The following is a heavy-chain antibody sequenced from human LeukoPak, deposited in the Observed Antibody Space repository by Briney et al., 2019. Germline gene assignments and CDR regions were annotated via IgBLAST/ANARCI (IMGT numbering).Heavy chain of an antibody. Sequence: GGSLRLSCAAPGFTFRNYGMHWVRQAPGKGLEWVAIIWYDGSKNYYADSVKGRFSISGDNFNNTLYLHMNSLRAEDTALYYCARAPYTTGRSFYFDSWGQGTLVTVSS. J-gene: IGHJ4*02. CDR3: ARAPYTTGRSFYFDS. V-gene: IGHV3-33*01. CDR1: GFTFRNYG. CDR2: IWYDGSKN. D-gene: IGHD2-2*02.